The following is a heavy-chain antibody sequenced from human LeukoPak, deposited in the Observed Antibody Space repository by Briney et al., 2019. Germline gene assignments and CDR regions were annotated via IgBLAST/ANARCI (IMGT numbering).Heavy chain of an antibody. CDR3: ARGVPKTSYYYYYMDV. Sequence: GGSLRLSCAASGFTFSSYGMHWVRQAPGKGLEWVAVISYDGSNKYYADSVKGRFTISRDNSKNTLYLQMNSLRAEDTAVYYCARGVPKTSYYYYYMDVWGRGTTVIVSS. D-gene: IGHD4-11*01. CDR2: ISYDGSNK. CDR1: GFTFSSYG. J-gene: IGHJ6*03. V-gene: IGHV3-30*03.